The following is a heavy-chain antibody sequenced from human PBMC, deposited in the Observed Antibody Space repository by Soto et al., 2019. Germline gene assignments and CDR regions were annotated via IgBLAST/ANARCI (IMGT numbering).Heavy chain of an antibody. CDR2: ISSSSSYI. J-gene: IGHJ4*02. V-gene: IGHV3-21*01. CDR3: ARDVNYYGSGRGAGTGIFDY. Sequence: EVQLVESGGGLVKPGGSLRLSCAASGFTFSSYSMNWVRQAPGKGLEWVSSISSSSSYIYYADSVKGRFTISRDNAKNSLYLQMNSLGAGDTAVYYCARDVNYYGSGRGAGTGIFDYWGQGTLVTVSS. CDR1: GFTFSSYS. D-gene: IGHD3-10*01.